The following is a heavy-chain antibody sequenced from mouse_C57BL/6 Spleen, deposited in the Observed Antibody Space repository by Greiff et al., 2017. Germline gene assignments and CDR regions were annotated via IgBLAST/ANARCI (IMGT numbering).Heavy chain of an antibody. J-gene: IGHJ2*01. CDR1: GYTFTSYW. Sequence: QVQLQQPGAELVKPGASVKLSCKASGYTFTSYWMQWVKQRPGQGLEWIGEIDPSDSYTNYNQKFKGKATLTVDTSSSTAYMQLSSLTSEDSAVYYCARKGSSHFDYWGNGTTLTVAT. CDR3: ARKGSSHFDY. V-gene: IGHV1-50*01. CDR2: IDPSDSYT.